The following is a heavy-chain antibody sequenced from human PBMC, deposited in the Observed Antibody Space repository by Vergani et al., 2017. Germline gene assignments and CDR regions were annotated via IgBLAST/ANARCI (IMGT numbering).Heavy chain of an antibody. J-gene: IGHJ4*02. CDR3: ARDPEEADPLTRMFDY. CDR1: GYTFTGYY. CDR2: INPNSGGT. V-gene: IGHV1-2*02. D-gene: IGHD3-3*01. Sequence: QVQLVQSGAEVKKPGASVKVSCKASGYTFTGYYMHWVRQAPGQGLEWMGWINPNSGGTNYAQKFKGRVTMTRDTSISTAYMELSRLRADDTAVYYCARDPEEADPLTRMFDYWGQGTLVTVSS.